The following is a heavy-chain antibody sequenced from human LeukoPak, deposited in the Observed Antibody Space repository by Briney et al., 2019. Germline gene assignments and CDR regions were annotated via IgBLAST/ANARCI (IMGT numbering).Heavy chain of an antibody. V-gene: IGHV3-21*04. J-gene: IGHJ4*02. CDR1: GFTFSSDA. CDR2: ISNSSSYI. CDR3: AKDEPDYYDSSGYYRGVDH. D-gene: IGHD3-22*01. Sequence: TGGSLRLSCAASGFTFSSDAMSWVRQAPGKGLEWVSSISNSSSYIYYADSVKGRFTISRDNAKNTLYLQMNSLRAEDTAVYYCAKDEPDYYDSSGYYRGVDHWGQGTLVTVSS.